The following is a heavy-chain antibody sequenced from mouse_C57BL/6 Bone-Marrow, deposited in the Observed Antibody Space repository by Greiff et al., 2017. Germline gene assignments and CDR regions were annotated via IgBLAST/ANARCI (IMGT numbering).Heavy chain of an antibody. CDR1: GFTFSSYG. D-gene: IGHD2-1*01. J-gene: IGHJ3*01. V-gene: IGHV5-6*01. CDR3: ARHDGNYEFAY. CDR2: ISSGGSYT. Sequence: EVQLVESGGDLVKPGGSPKLSCAASGFTFSSYGMSWVRQTPDKRLEWVATISSGGSYTYYPDSVKGRFTISRDNAKNTLYLQMSSLKSEDTAMYYCARHDGNYEFAYWGQGTLVTVSA.